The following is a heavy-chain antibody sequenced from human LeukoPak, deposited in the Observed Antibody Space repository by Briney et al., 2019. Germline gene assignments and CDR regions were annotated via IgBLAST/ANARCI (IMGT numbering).Heavy chain of an antibody. D-gene: IGHD2-2*02. V-gene: IGHV1-18*01. J-gene: IGHJ4*02. CDR2: ISAYNGNT. Sequence: ASVKVSCKASGYTFTSYGISWVRQAPGQGLEWMGWISAYNGNTNYAQKLQGRVTMTTDTSTSTAYMELRSLRSDDTAVYYCARQYCSSTSRYTDFDYWGQGTLVTVSS. CDR1: GYTFTSYG. CDR3: ARQYCSSTSRYTDFDY.